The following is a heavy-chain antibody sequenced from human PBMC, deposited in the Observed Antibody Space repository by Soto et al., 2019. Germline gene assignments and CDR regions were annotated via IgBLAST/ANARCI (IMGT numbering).Heavy chain of an antibody. CDR1: GYTFTNYG. Sequence: ASVKVSCKASGYTFTNYGISWVRQAPGQGLEWMGWINTYNGNTNHVQKLQGRVTMTTDTSTSTAYMELRSLRSDDTAVYYCARGVGSGTYYNQYNWFAPWGQGTLVTVSS. CDR3: ARGVGSGTYYNQYNWFAP. J-gene: IGHJ5*02. CDR2: INTYNGNT. V-gene: IGHV1-18*01. D-gene: IGHD3-10*01.